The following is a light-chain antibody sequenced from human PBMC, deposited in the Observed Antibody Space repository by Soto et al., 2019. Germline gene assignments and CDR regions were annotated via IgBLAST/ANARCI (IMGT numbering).Light chain of an antibody. Sequence: EIVLTQSPGTLSLSPGERATLSCRASESVRNRYLAWYRQKPGQAPRLLIFDASNRAGGIPDRFSGSGSGTDFTLTISRLEPEDFAVYYCHQYGSSLPYTFGQGTKLEIK. V-gene: IGKV3-20*01. CDR1: ESVRNRY. J-gene: IGKJ2*01. CDR2: DAS. CDR3: HQYGSSLPYT.